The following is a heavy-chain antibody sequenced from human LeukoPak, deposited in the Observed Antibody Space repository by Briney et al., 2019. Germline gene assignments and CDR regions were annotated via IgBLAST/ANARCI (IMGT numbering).Heavy chain of an antibody. V-gene: IGHV1-69*13. Sequence: ASVKVSCKASGGTFSSYAISWVRQAPGQGLEWMGGIIPIFGTANCAQKFQGRVTITADESTSTAYMELSSLRSEDTAVYYCARYDGYCSSTSCYFDYWGQGTLVTVSS. CDR2: IIPIFGTA. CDR1: GGTFSSYA. D-gene: IGHD2-2*01. CDR3: ARYDGYCSSTSCYFDY. J-gene: IGHJ4*02.